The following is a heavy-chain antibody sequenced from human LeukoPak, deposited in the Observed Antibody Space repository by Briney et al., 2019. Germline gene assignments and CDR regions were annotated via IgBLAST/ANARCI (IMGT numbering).Heavy chain of an antibody. Sequence: GGSLRLSCAASGFTFSSYWMGWVRQAPGKGLEWVANIKTEGYDKYYVDSLKGRFTISRDNANNSLYLQMDSLRAEDTAVYYCARDPPHDYGDYWGQGTLVTVSS. V-gene: IGHV3-7*01. CDR3: ARDPPHDYGDY. J-gene: IGHJ4*02. CDR2: IKTEGYDK. CDR1: GFTFSSYW.